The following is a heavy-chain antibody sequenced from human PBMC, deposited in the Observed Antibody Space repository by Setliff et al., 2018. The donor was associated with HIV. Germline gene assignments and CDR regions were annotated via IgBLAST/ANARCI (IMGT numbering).Heavy chain of an antibody. D-gene: IGHD2-21*01. J-gene: IGHJ4*01. V-gene: IGHV1-2*02. CDR1: GYRFIGHY. CDR3: ATGIPSDLDY. Sequence: ASVKVSCKTSGYRFIGHYLHWVRLAPGQGPEWVGWINPETGDPNYAQKFWGRVLMTRDTSITTAFLHVAKLTSDDTAIYYCATGIPSDLDYWGQGTLVTVSS. CDR2: INPETGDP.